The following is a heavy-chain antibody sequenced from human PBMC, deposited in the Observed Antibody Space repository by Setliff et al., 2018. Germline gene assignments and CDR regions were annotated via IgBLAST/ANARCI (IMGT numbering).Heavy chain of an antibody. CDR3: ATDGPVLNGDYIS. V-gene: IGHV4-61*01. CDR1: GDSISGASIRSYY. J-gene: IGHJ5*02. Sequence: SETLSLTCTVSGDSISGASIRSYYWSWIRQPPGKGLEFIGYVYYSGTTNYDPSLKSRVTISVDTSKNQFSLKLSSVTAADTAVYYCATDGPVLNGDYISWGQGTLVTVSS. D-gene: IGHD3-10*01. CDR2: VYYSGTT.